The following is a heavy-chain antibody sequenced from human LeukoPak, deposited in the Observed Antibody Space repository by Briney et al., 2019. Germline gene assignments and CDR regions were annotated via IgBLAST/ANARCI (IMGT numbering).Heavy chain of an antibody. CDR1: GFTFSSYS. V-gene: IGHV3-48*04. Sequence: GGSLRLSCAASGFTFSSYSMNWVRQAPGKGLEWVSYISSSSSTIYYADSVKGRFTISRDNAKNSLYLQMNSLRAEDTAVYYCARSGNSLVVPAAIYYFDYWGRGTLVTVSS. D-gene: IGHD2-2*02. CDR2: ISSSSSTI. CDR3: ARSGNSLVVPAAIYYFDY. J-gene: IGHJ4*02.